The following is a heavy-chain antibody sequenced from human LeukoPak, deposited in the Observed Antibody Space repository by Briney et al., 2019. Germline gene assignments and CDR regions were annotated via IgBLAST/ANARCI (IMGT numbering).Heavy chain of an antibody. CDR2: ISYDGSNK. CDR1: GFTFSSYA. J-gene: IGHJ4*02. V-gene: IGHV3-30-3*01. CDR3: ARDLDY. Sequence: GGSLRLSCAASGFTFSSYAMHWVRQAPGKGLEWVAVISYDGSNKYYADSVKGRFTISRDNSKNTLYLQMNSLRAEDTAVYYCARDLDYWGQGTLVTVSS.